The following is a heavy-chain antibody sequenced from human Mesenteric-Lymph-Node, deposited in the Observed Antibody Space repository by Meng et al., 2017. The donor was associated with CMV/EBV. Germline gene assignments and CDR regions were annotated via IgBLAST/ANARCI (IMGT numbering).Heavy chain of an antibody. CDR2: IYYSGST. Sequence: SETLSLTCAVSGGSISSSSYYWGWIRQPPGKGLEWIGNIYYSGSTYYNPSLKSRVTISVDTSKNQFSLKLSSVTAADTAVYYCARDPPNLWGRGTLVTVSS. V-gene: IGHV4-39*07. J-gene: IGHJ2*01. CDR3: ARDPPNL. CDR1: GGSISSSSYY.